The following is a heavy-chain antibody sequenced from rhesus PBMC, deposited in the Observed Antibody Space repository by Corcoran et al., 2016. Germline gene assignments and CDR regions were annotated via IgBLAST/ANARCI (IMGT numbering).Heavy chain of an antibody. CDR2: ISYSGST. D-gene: IGHD1-44*01. Sequence: QLQLQESGPGLVKPSETLSLTRAVSGYSISSGYGWSWIRQPPGKVLEWIGYISYSGSTSYNPSLKSRVTISRDTSKNQFSLKLSSVTAADMAVYYCARESGGGLGYWGQGVLVTVSS. V-gene: IGHV4-122*02. CDR3: ARESGGGLGY. CDR1: GYSISSGYG. J-gene: IGHJ4*01.